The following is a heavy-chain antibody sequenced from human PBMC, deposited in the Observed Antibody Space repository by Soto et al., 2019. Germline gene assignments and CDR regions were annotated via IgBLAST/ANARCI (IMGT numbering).Heavy chain of an antibody. CDR2: INPSDGST. J-gene: IGHJ4*02. CDR1: GYSFSSYY. V-gene: IGHV1-46*01. Sequence: ASVKVSCKASGYSFSSYYMHWVRQAPGQGLEWMGIINPSDGSTTYAQKFQGRVTMTRDTSTSAVYMELSSLRSEDTAVYYCARSYYDYVWGSYRSAHFDYWGQGTLVTVSS. D-gene: IGHD3-16*02. CDR3: ARSYYDYVWGSYRSAHFDY.